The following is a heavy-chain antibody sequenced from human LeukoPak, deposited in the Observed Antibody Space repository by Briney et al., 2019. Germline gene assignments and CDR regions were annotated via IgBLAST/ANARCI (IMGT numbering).Heavy chain of an antibody. V-gene: IGHV1-69*13. CDR1: GYAFGIYG. CDR2: IIPIFGTA. J-gene: IGHJ4*02. D-gene: IGHD3-22*01. CDR3: AKLIYYYDSSGYLLDSDY. Sequence: ASVKVSCKASGYAFGIYGISWVRQAPGQGLEWMGGIIPIFGTANYAQKFQGRVTITADESTSTAYMELSSLRSEDTAVYYCAKLIYYYDSSGYLLDSDYWGQGTLVTVSS.